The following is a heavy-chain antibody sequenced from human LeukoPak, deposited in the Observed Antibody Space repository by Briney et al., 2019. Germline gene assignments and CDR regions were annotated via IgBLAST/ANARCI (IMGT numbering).Heavy chain of an antibody. J-gene: IGHJ4*02. CDR2: INHSGST. Sequence: SETLSLTCAVYGGSFSGYYWSWIRQPPGKGLEWIGEINHSGSTNYNPSLKSRVTISVDTSKNQFSLKLSSVTAADTAVYYCASLAPYSDYWGQGTLVTVSS. CDR3: ASLAPYSDY. CDR1: GGSFSGYY. V-gene: IGHV4-34*01.